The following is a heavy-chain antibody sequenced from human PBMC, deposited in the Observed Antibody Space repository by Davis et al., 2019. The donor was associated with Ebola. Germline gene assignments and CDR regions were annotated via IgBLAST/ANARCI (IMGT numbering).Heavy chain of an antibody. CDR1: GFTFSSYG. Sequence: PGGSLRLSCAASGFTFSSYGMHWVRQAPGKGLEWVAVISYDGSNKYSADSVKGRFTISRDNSKNTLYLQMNSLRAEDTAVYYCAKDRWDYYYDSSGYTRSCDYWGQGTLVTVSS. D-gene: IGHD3-22*01. V-gene: IGHV3-30*18. CDR3: AKDRWDYYYDSSGYTRSCDY. CDR2: ISYDGSNK. J-gene: IGHJ4*02.